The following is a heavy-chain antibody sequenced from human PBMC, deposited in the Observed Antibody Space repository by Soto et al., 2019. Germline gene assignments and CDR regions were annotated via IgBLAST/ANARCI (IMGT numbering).Heavy chain of an antibody. J-gene: IGHJ5*02. CDR2: ISSSSRCI. CDR3: ARDAYYDFWSGYHNWFET. CDR1: GFTFSSYS. Sequence: PGGSLRLSCAASGFTFSSYSMNWVRQAPGKGLEWGSSISSSSRCIYYADSVKGRFTISRDNAKNSLYRQMNSLRAEDTAVYYCARDAYYDFWSGYHNWFETWGQGTLVTVSS. V-gene: IGHV3-21*01. D-gene: IGHD3-3*01.